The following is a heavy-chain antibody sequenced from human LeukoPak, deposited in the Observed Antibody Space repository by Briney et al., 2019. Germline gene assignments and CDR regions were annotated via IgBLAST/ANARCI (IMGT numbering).Heavy chain of an antibody. Sequence: ASVKVSCKASGYTFTSYDINWVRQATGQGLEWMGWMNPNSGNTGYAQNFQGRVTMTRDTSTSTVYMELSSLRSEDTAVYYCARSIAGHYYYYMDVWGKGTTVTISS. V-gene: IGHV1-8*01. CDR2: MNPNSGNT. D-gene: IGHD6-13*01. J-gene: IGHJ6*03. CDR3: ARSIAGHYYYYMDV. CDR1: GYTFTSYD.